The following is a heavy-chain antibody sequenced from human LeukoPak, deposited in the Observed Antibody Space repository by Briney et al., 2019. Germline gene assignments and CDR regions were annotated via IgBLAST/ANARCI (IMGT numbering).Heavy chain of an antibody. CDR1: GYSFTSYW. CDR3: ARGAAADKYYFDY. J-gene: IGHJ4*02. V-gene: IGHV5-51*01. CDR2: IYPGDSDT. D-gene: IGHD6-13*01. Sequence: GESLKISCKGSGYSFTSYWIGWVRQMPGKGLEWMELIYPGDSDTRYSPSFQGQVTISADKSISTAYLQWSSLKASDTAMYYCARGAAADKYYFDYWGQGTLVTVSS.